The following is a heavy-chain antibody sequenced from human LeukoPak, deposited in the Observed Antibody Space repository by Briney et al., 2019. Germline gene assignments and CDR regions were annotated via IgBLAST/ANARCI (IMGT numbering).Heavy chain of an antibody. Sequence: GASVKVSCKASGYTFTGYYMHWVRQAPGQGLEWMGWINPNSGGTNYAQKFQGRVTMTRDTSISTAYMELSRLRSDDTAVYYCARPRYSYGIWGFDYWGQGTLVTVSS. D-gene: IGHD5-18*01. V-gene: IGHV1-2*02. J-gene: IGHJ4*02. CDR3: ARPRYSYGIWGFDY. CDR1: GYTFTGYY. CDR2: INPNSGGT.